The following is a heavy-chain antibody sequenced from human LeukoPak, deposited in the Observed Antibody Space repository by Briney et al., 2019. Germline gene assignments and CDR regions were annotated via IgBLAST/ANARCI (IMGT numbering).Heavy chain of an antibody. CDR3: ARVLHYYDNSGYYFSY. CDR1: GFTFSYYA. D-gene: IGHD3-22*01. J-gene: IGHJ4*02. CDR2: ISYDGSNK. V-gene: IGHV3-30-3*01. Sequence: GGSLRLSCAASGFTFSYYAMHWVRQAPGKGLEWVAVISYDGSNKYYADSVKGRFTISRDNSKNTLYLQMNSLRAEDTAVYYCARVLHYYDNSGYYFSYWGQGTLVTVSS.